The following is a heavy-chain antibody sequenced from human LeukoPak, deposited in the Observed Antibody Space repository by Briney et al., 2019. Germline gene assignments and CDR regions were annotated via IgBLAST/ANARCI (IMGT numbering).Heavy chain of an antibody. CDR3: ARPSSSWYDNFDY. V-gene: IGHV5-51*01. D-gene: IGHD6-13*01. CDR1: GHSFTDYW. CDR2: IYPGDSDT. J-gene: IGHJ4*02. Sequence: PGESLKISCKGSGHSFTDYWIAWVRQMPGKGLEWMGTIYPGDSDTRYSPSFQGQVTISADKSISTAYLQWSSLKASDTALYYCARPSSSWYDNFDYWGQGTLVTVSS.